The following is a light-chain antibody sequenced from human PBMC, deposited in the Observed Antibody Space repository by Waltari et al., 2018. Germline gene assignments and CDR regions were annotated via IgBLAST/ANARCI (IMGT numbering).Light chain of an antibody. CDR1: QGISNA. V-gene: IGKV1-NL1*01. CDR2: AAS. CDR3: HQYYLPPWT. J-gene: IGKJ1*01. Sequence: DIQMTQSPSSLSASVGDRVTITCRASQGISNALAWYQQKPGRAPNLLLYAASILKSGVPSRFSVGGSGTDYTLTISSLQPEDFATYYCHQYYLPPWTFGQGTKVEIK.